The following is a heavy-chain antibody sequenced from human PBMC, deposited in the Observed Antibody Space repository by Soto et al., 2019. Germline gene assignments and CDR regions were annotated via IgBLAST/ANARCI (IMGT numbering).Heavy chain of an antibody. V-gene: IGHV3-23*01. CDR3: AKAGVGCFRGWDTFNWFDS. CDR1: GFIFRSYA. CDR2: ISGSGDST. J-gene: IGHJ5*01. Sequence: GGSLRLSCAASGFIFRSYAMNWVRQAPGKGLERVSGISGSGDSTYYADAVKGRFTISRDNSKNTLFLQMNSLRDDDGAVYYCAKAGVGCFRGWDTFNWFDSWGQGILVTVSS. D-gene: IGHD5-18*01.